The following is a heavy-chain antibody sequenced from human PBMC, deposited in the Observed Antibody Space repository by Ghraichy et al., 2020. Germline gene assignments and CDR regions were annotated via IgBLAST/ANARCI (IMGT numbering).Heavy chain of an antibody. Sequence: SETLSLTCTVSGGSIDSFYWSWIRQSPGKGLEWIGYIYYSGSTHYNPSLRSRVLISVDSSKTHFSLRLSSVTATDTAVYYCARLALPSHAFDIWGQGTMVTVSS. CDR2: IYYSGST. V-gene: IGHV4-59*08. CDR3: ARLALPSHAFDI. D-gene: IGHD6-6*01. CDR1: GGSIDSFY. J-gene: IGHJ3*02.